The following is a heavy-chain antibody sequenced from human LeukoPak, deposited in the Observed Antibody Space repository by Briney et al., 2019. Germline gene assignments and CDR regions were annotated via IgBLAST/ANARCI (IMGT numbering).Heavy chain of an antibody. D-gene: IGHD3-10*01. V-gene: IGHV3-15*01. CDR2: IKSKGDGETT. CDR1: GFTFRNAW. J-gene: IGHJ4*02. Sequence: GGSLRLSCVASGFTFRNAWMSWVRQVPGKGLEWVGLIKSKGDGETTDYAAPMKGRFRMARDDSASTVYLQMYSLKDEDTAVYYCITDLGLTMIRGVLVSWGQGALVTVS. CDR3: ITDLGLTMIRGVLVS.